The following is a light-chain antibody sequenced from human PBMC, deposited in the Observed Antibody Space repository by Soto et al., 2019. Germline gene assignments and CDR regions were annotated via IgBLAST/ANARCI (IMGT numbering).Light chain of an antibody. CDR2: RSD. CDR1: SSNIGSNH. J-gene: IGLJ2*01. CDR3: SARDDILSGVV. V-gene: IGLV1-47*01. Sequence: QSVLTQPPSASGTPGQRVTISCSGSSSNIGSNHVYWYQQFPGMAPKLLMYRSDQRPTGVPDRFSVSKSGTSASLAISGLRSDDEADYYCSARDDILSGVVFGGGTKLTVL.